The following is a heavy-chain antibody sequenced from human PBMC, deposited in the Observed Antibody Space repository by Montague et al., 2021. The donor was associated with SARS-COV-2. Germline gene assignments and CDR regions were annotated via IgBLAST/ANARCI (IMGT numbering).Heavy chain of an antibody. CDR2: IYYSGST. V-gene: IGHV4-39*01. Sequence: SETLSLTCTVSGGSISSCAYYWGWIRQRPGKGLEWIGSIYYSGSTYYNPSLKSRVTISADTSKNQFSLKLSSVTAADTAVYYCARLGLLWFGELWNWGQGTLVTVSS. J-gene: IGHJ4*02. CDR3: ARLGLLWFGELWN. D-gene: IGHD3-10*01. CDR1: GGSISSCAYY.